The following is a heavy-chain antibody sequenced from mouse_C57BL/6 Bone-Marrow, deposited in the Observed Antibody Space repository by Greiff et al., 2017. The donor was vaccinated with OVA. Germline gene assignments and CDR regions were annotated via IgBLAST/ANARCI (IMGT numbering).Heavy chain of an antibody. V-gene: IGHV5-12*01. J-gene: IGHJ4*01. D-gene: IGHD1-1*01. CDR2: ISNGGGST. CDR3: ARLITTVVAGAMDH. CDR1: GFTFSDYY. Sequence: EVNVVESGGGLVQPGGSLKLSCAASGFTFSDYYMYWVRQTPEKRLEWVAYISNGGGSTYYPDTVKGRFTISRDNAKNTLYLQMSRLKSEDTAMYYCARLITTVVAGAMDHWGQGTSVTVSS.